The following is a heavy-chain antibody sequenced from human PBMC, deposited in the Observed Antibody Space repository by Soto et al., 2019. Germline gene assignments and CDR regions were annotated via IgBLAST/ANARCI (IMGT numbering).Heavy chain of an antibody. J-gene: IGHJ6*02. D-gene: IGHD2-2*01. CDR3: AKHDCISSSCYYYYYYCMDV. V-gene: IGHV1-69*13. CDR2: MIPIFDTA. Sequence: SVKVSRKTSGGTFSSYAISWVRQAPGQGLEWLGGMIPIFDTANYAQKFQGRVTITADESTGTAYMELSSLRSEDTAVYYCAKHDCISSSCYYYYYYCMDVWGQGTTVTGSS. CDR1: GGTFSSYA.